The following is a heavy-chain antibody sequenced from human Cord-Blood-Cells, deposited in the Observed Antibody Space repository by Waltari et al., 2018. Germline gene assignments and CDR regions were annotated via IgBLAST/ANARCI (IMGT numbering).Heavy chain of an antibody. J-gene: IGHJ4*02. CDR1: GGSISSYY. Sequence: QVQLQESGPGLVKPSDTLSLTCTVSGGSISSYYWSWIRQPPGKGLEWIGYIYYSGSTNYHPALECRVTISVDTSKNQFSLKLSSVTAADTAVYYCARGKSASIAAAAADYWGQGTLVTVSS. CDR3: ARGKSASIAAAAADY. D-gene: IGHD6-13*01. CDR2: IYYSGST. V-gene: IGHV4-59*01.